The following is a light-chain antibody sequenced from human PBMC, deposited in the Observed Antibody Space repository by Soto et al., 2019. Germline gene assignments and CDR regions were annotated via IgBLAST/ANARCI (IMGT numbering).Light chain of an antibody. J-gene: IGLJ2*01. CDR1: SNDIGAFNY. V-gene: IGLV2-14*01. CDR3: NSFTTTTTVI. CDR2: EVS. Sequence: QSVLAQPASVSGSPGQSITISCTGTSNDIGAFNYVSWYQQHPGKAPKLLIYEVSHRPSGISDRFSASKSGYTASLTISGLQSEDEADYYCNSFTTTTTVIFGGGTKVTVL.